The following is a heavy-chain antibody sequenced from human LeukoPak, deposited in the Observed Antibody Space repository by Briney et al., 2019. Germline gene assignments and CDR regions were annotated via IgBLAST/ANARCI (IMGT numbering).Heavy chain of an antibody. CDR3: ARTYYYAIGYFDY. CDR1: GYSISSGYY. D-gene: IGHD3-10*01. J-gene: IGHJ4*02. CDR2: IYHSGST. V-gene: IGHV4-38-2*02. Sequence: SETLSLTCTVSGYSISSGYYWGWIRQPPGKGLEWIGSIYHSGSTYYNPSLKGRVTISVDTSKNQFSLKLSSVTAADTAVYYCARTYYYAIGYFDYWGQGTLVTVSS.